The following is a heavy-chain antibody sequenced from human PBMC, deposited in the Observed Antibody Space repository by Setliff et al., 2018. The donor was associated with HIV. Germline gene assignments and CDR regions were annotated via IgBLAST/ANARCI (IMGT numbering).Heavy chain of an antibody. CDR1: GGSISSGGYY. CDR2: IYYSGST. CDR3: ARAAAAGRPYYYYYGLDV. D-gene: IGHD6-13*01. J-gene: IGHJ6*02. Sequence: SETLSLTCTVSGGSISSGGYYWSWIRQHPGKGLEWIGYIYYSGSTNYNPSLKSRVTISVDTSKNQFSLKLSSVTAADTAVYYCARAAAAGRPYYYYYGLDVWGQGTTVTVSS. V-gene: IGHV4-61*08.